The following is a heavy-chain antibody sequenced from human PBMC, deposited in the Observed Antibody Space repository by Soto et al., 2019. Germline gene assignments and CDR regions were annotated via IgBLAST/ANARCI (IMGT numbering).Heavy chain of an antibody. CDR1: GYTFTSYG. CDR3: ARDEDDILTGSLGY. Sequence: ASVKVSCKASGYTFTSYGVSWVRQAPGQGLEWMGWISAYNGNTNYAQKLQGRVTMTTDTSTSTAYMELRSLRSDDTAVYYCARDEDDILTGSLGYWGQGTLVTVSS. J-gene: IGHJ4*02. V-gene: IGHV1-18*01. D-gene: IGHD3-9*01. CDR2: ISAYNGNT.